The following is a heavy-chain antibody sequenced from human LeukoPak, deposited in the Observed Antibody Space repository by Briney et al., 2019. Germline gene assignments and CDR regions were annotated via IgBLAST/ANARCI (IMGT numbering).Heavy chain of an antibody. CDR1: GYTFTDYY. V-gene: IGHV1-2*02. CDR2: INVNRGGT. Sequence: AALKVSFTASGYTFTDYYMHWVRQAPGQGLEWMGWINVNRGGTNNAQRFQGRVTMTRDTSITTAYMALSRLKSDDTAVYYCARRYCSSTSCYYFDYWGQGTLVTVCS. J-gene: IGHJ4*02. CDR3: ARRYCSSTSCYYFDY. D-gene: IGHD2-2*01.